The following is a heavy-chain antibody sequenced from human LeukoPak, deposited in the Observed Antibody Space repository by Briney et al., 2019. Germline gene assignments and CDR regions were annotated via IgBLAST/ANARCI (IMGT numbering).Heavy chain of an antibody. Sequence: SETLSLTCAVYGESLNGHYWSWIRRSPGKGLEWIGEGSERGGTKFNPSLKGRVTISADTSKNQFSLKLSSVTAADTAVYYCARVRPDWGFPLDYWGQGTLVTVSS. CDR3: ARVRPDWGFPLDY. CDR2: GSERGGT. CDR1: GESLNGHY. J-gene: IGHJ4*02. V-gene: IGHV4-34*01. D-gene: IGHD7-27*01.